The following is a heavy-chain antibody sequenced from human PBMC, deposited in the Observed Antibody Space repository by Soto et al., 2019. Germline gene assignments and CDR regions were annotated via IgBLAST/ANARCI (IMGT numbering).Heavy chain of an antibody. CDR3: AKDHWTPLDY. V-gene: IGHV3-23*01. D-gene: IGHD3-3*01. Sequence: GGLGPPFPASGFTFRAFPLGWFRQAPGKGLEWVSAISGSGGSTYYADSVKGRFTISRDNSKNTLYLQMNSLRAEDTAVYYCAKDHWTPLDYWGQGTLVTVSS. CDR1: GFTFRAFP. J-gene: IGHJ4*02. CDR2: ISGSGGST.